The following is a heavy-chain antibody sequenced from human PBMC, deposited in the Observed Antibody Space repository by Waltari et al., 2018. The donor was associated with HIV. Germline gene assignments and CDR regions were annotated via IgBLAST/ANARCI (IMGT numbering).Heavy chain of an antibody. CDR3: AKNPLSGEGYFDY. D-gene: IGHD2-15*01. J-gene: IGHJ4*02. CDR2: IWYDGSNT. V-gene: IGHV3-30*18. CDR1: GFTFSSYA. Sequence: QVQLVESGGGVVQPGRSLRLSCAASGFTFSSYAMRWVRQAPGKGREWVEVIWYDGSNTYDSDSVKGRFTISRDNSKNTLYLQRSSLGAEDTAMYYWAKNPLSGEGYFDYWGQGTLVTVSS.